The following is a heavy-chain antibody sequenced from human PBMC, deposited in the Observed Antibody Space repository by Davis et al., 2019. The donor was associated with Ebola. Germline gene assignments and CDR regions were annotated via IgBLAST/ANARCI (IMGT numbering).Heavy chain of an antibody. D-gene: IGHD3-22*01. Sequence: PGGSLRLSCAASGFTFRSYGMHWVRQAPGKGLEWVALIWYDGSNENYADSVKGRFTISRDNSKNTLYLQMNSLRAEDTAVYYCPRDHYDSSAHNWFDPWGQGTLVTVSS. J-gene: IGHJ5*02. CDR2: IWYDGSNE. CDR3: PRDHYDSSAHNWFDP. CDR1: GFTFRSYG. V-gene: IGHV3-33*01.